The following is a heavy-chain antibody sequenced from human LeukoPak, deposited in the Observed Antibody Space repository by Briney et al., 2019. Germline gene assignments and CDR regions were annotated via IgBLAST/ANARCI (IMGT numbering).Heavy chain of an antibody. V-gene: IGHV3-74*01. CDR2: INSDGSNT. CDR3: ARDLELVYYDSSGYDY. CDR1: GLTFSSYW. J-gene: IGHJ4*02. D-gene: IGHD3-22*01. Sequence: GGSLRLSCSASGLTFSSYWMHWGRKVPGKGLVWVSRINSDGSNTRYADSVKGRFTISRDNAKNTLYLQMHSLRAEDTAVYYCARDLELVYYDSSGYDYWGQGTLVIVSS.